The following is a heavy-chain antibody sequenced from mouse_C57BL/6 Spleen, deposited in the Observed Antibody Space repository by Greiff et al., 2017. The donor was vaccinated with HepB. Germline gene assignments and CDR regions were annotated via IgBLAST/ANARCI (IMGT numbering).Heavy chain of an antibody. J-gene: IGHJ2*01. CDR1: GYTFTDYY. CDR2: IYPGSGNT. Sequence: QVQLKESGAELVRPGASVKLSCKASGYTFTDYYINWVKQRPGQGLEWIARIYPGSGNTYYNEKFKGKATLTAEKSSSTAYMQLSSLTSEDSAVYFCAREGGYYFDYWGQGTTLTVSS. D-gene: IGHD1-1*02. CDR3: AREGGYYFDY. V-gene: IGHV1-76*01.